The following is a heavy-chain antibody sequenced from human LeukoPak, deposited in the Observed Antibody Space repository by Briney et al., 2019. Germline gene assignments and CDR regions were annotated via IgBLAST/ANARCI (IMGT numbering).Heavy chain of an antibody. D-gene: IGHD4-11*01. CDR1: GFTFSSYS. CDR3: ARGYSNYGYVFNI. J-gene: IGHJ3*02. Sequence: GGSLRLSCAASGFTFSSYSMNWVRQAPGKGLEWVSSISSSSSYIYYADSVKGRFTSSRDNARNSLYLQMNSLRAEDTAVYYCARGYSNYGYVFNIWGQGTMVTVSS. V-gene: IGHV3-21*01. CDR2: ISSSSSYI.